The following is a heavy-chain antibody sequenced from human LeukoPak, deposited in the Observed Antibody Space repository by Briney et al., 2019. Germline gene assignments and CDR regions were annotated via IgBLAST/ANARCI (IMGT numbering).Heavy chain of an antibody. V-gene: IGHV4-61*01. CDR3: AREDIVVVPAATTNYGMDV. Sequence: PSETLSLTCTVSGGSVSSGSYYWSSIRQPPGKGLEWIGYIYYSGSTNYNPSLKSRVTISVDTSKNQFSLKLSSVTAADTAVYYCAREDIVVVPAATTNYGMDVWGKGTTVTVSS. J-gene: IGHJ6*04. CDR1: GGSVSSGSYY. CDR2: IYYSGST. D-gene: IGHD2-2*01.